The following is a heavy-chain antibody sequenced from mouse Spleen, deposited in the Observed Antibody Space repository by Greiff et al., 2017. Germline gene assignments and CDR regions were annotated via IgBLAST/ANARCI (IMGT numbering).Heavy chain of an antibody. CDR1: GFSLTSYA. CDR3: ARNNDYYGSSYEFAY. J-gene: IGHJ3*01. V-gene: IGHV2-9-1*01. CDR2: IWTGGGT. D-gene: IGHD1-1*01. Sequence: VQLVESGPGLVAPSQSLSITCTVSGFSLTSYAISWVRQPPGKGLEWLGVIWTGGGTNYNSALKSRLSISKDNSKSQVFLKMNSLQTDDTARYYCARNNDYYGSSYEFAYWGQGTLVTVSA.